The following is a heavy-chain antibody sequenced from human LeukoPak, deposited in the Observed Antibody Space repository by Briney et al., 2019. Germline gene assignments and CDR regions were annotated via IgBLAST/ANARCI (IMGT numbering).Heavy chain of an antibody. CDR2: LYSDGDA. V-gene: IGHV3-66*01. J-gene: IGHJ4*02. CDR1: GLTVTNNY. Sequence: GGSLRLSCAASGLTVTNNYWHWVRQPPGKGPEWISILYSDGDAKYADSVKGRFTFSRDSSRNTLYLQMNGLRAEDTAVYYCTYGDYPLTYWGQGTLVSVSS. CDR3: TYGDYPLTY. D-gene: IGHD4-17*01.